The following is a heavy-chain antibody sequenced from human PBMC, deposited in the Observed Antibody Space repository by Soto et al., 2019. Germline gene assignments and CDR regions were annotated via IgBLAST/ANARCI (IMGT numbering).Heavy chain of an antibody. Sequence: GGSLRLSCAASGFTFSSYSMNWVRQAPGKGLEWVSSISSSSSYIYYADSVKGRFTISRDNAKNSLYLQMNSLRVEDTAMYYCARNTIPHHPYWGQGTLVTVSS. J-gene: IGHJ4*02. CDR3: ARNTIPHHPY. D-gene: IGHD1-1*01. CDR1: GFTFSSYS. V-gene: IGHV3-21*01. CDR2: ISSSSSYI.